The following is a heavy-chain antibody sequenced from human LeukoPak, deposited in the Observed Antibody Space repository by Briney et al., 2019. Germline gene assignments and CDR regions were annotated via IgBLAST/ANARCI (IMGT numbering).Heavy chain of an antibody. CDR1: GGSISSGDYY. CDR3: ARQNPAAAGQGLDY. D-gene: IGHD6-13*01. CDR2: IYYSGST. J-gene: IGHJ4*02. V-gene: IGHV4-30-4*01. Sequence: PSQTLSLTCTVSGGSISSGDYYWSWIRQPPGKGLEWIGYIYYSGSTYYNPSLKSRVTISVDTSKNQFSLNLSSVTATDTAVYYCARQNPAAAGQGLDYWGQGALVTVSS.